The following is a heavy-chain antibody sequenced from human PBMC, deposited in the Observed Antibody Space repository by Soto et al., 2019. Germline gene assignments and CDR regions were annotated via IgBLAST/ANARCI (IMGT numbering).Heavy chain of an antibody. D-gene: IGHD3-3*01. CDR1: GGSITSGNYY. CDR3: ARDLLVDFWTGFRYFDF. Sequence: SETLSLTCTVSGGSITSGNYYWTWIRQHPGKGLEWIGNIYYSGTTYNNPSLESRLTISVDTSKNQFSLKLTSVTAADTAVYFCARDLLVDFWTGFRYFDFWGHGTLVTVSS. V-gene: IGHV4-31*03. J-gene: IGHJ4*01. CDR2: IYYSGTT.